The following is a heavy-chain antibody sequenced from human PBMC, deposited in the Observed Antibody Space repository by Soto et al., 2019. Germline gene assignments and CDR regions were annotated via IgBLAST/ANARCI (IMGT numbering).Heavy chain of an antibody. CDR1: GGSFSGNY. CDR3: ARGVYNTIFGVVSLDY. J-gene: IGHJ4*02. V-gene: IGHV4-34*01. CDR2: TNHRGST. Sequence: QVQLQQWGAGLLKPSETLSLTCAVYGGSFSGNYWSWIRQPPGKGLEWIGETNHRGSTNHNPSIKNRVTIAVDTSKNHFSLKLSSVTAADTAVYYCARGVYNTIFGVVSLDYWGQGTLVTVSS. D-gene: IGHD3-3*01.